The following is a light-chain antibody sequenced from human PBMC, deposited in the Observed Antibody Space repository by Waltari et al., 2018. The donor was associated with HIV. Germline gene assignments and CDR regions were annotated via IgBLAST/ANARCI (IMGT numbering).Light chain of an antibody. Sequence: NFMLTQPHSVSESPGKTVTISCTRSSGSIASNYVQWYQQRPGSSHTTVNDKDDQRPSGVPDRFSGSIDSSSNSASLTISGLRTEDEADYYCQSYDNENPVLFGGGTKLTVL. CDR2: KDD. V-gene: IGLV6-57*01. CDR3: QSYDNENPVL. J-gene: IGLJ2*01. CDR1: SGSIASNY.